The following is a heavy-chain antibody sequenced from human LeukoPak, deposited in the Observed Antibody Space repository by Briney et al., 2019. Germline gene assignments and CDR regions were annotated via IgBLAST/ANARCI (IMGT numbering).Heavy chain of an antibody. CDR1: GGSISSYY. CDR3: ARRPSVAGGNSGYHFDY. V-gene: IGHV4-59*08. CDR2: IYYSGST. J-gene: IGHJ4*02. D-gene: IGHD4-23*01. Sequence: PSETLSLTCTVSGGSISSYYWSWIRQPPGKGLEWIGYIYYSGSTNYNPSLKSRVTISVDTSKNQFSLKLSSVTAADTAVYYCARRPSVAGGNSGYHFDYWGQGTLVTVSS.